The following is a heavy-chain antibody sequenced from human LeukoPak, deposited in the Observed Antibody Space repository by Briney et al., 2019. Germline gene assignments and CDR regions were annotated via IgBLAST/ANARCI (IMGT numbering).Heavy chain of an antibody. CDR1: GFTFISYA. Sequence: PGGALTVSFAASGFTFISYAMHWVRQAPWKGLEYVSVISSNEGSTYYANSVKGRFSITRDNYKSTIYLQMGSLRADDMAVYYCAREISPGNWFDPWGQGTLVTVSS. V-gene: IGHV3-64*01. CDR2: ISSNEGST. J-gene: IGHJ5*02. CDR3: AREISPGNWFDP. D-gene: IGHD1-26*01.